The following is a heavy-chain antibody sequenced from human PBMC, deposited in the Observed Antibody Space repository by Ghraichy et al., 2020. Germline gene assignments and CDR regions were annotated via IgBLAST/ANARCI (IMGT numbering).Heavy chain of an antibody. CDR3: ARGGVVYDYVWGSYRQGRMDV. Sequence: SETLSLTCAVYGGSFSGYYWSWIRQPPGKGLEWIGEINHSGSTNYNPSLKSRVTISVDTSKNQFSLKLSSVTAADTAVYYCARGGVVYDYVWGSYRQGRMDVWGQGTTVTVSS. CDR1: GGSFSGYY. V-gene: IGHV4-34*01. D-gene: IGHD3-16*02. CDR2: INHSGST. J-gene: IGHJ6*02.